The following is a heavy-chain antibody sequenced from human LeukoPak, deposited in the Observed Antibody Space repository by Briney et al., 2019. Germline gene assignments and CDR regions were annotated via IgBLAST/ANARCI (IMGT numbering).Heavy chain of an antibody. D-gene: IGHD6-19*01. J-gene: IGHJ3*02. CDR2: ISSSSSTI. CDR1: GFTFSSYS. V-gene: IGHV3-48*01. CDR3: ARGMSSGRYAVDI. Sequence: GGSLRLSCAAPGFTFSSYSMNWVRQAPGKGLEWVSYISSSSSTIYYADSVKGRFTISRDNAKNSLYLQMNSLRAEDTAVYYCARGMSSGRYAVDIWGQGTMVTVSP.